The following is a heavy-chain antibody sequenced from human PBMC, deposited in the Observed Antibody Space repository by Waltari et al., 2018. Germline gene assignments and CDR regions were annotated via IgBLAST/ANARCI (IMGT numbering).Heavy chain of an antibody. CDR3: AKDQVGVGYYFDH. V-gene: IGHV3-48*01. CDR2: MSGSTSGSTTFI. J-gene: IGHJ4*02. Sequence: EVQLVESGGGFVQPGGSLRLSCAASGFTLTSYGMNWIRKAPVKVLEWVSYMSGSTSGSTTFIYYADSVKCRFSISRDDAKNSLFLQMKSLIAEDTAVYYCAKDQVGVGYYFDHWGQGTLVTVSS. D-gene: IGHD1-26*01. CDR1: GFTLTSYG.